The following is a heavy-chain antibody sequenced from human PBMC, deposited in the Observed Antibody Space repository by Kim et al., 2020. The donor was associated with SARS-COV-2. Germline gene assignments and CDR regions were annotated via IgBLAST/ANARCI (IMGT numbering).Heavy chain of an antibody. CDR1: GGTFSSYA. V-gene: IGHV1-69*04. J-gene: IGHJ6*02. CDR2: IIPILGIA. CDR3: ARGMYGQLANYYYYGMDV. Sequence: SVKVSCKASGGTFSSYAISWVRQAPGQGLEWMGRIIPILGIANYAQKFQGRVTITADKSTSTAYMELSSLRSEDTAVYYCARGMYGQLANYYYYGMDVWGQGTTVTVSS. D-gene: IGHD6-6*01.